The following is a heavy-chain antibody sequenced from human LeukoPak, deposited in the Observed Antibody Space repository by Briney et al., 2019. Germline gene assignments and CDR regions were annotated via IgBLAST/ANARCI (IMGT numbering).Heavy chain of an antibody. CDR2: ISGSGDST. D-gene: IGHD6-19*01. V-gene: IGHV3-23*01. Sequence: PGGSLRLSCSASGFSFSSYAMSWVRQAPGKGLEWVSAISGSGDSTYYPDSVKGRFTISRDNSKNTLYLQMNSLRAEDTAVYYCAKKFTGIAVAGYDFWGQGTLVTVSS. CDR1: GFSFSSYA. J-gene: IGHJ4*02. CDR3: AKKFTGIAVAGYDF.